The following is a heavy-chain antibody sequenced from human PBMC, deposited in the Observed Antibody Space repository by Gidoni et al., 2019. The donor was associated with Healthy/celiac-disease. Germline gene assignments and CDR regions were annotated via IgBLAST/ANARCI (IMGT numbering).Heavy chain of an antibody. V-gene: IGHV1-46*01. D-gene: IGHD3-22*01. Sequence: QVQLVQSGAEVKKPGASVKVSCQASGYTFTSYYMHWVRQAPGQGLEWMGIINPSGGSTSYAQKFQGRVTMTRDTSTSTVYMELSSLRSEDTAVYYCARLTKDYYDSSGYRIYGMDVWGQGTTVTVSS. CDR3: ARLTKDYYDSSGYRIYGMDV. CDR2: INPSGGST. CDR1: GYTFTSYY. J-gene: IGHJ6*02.